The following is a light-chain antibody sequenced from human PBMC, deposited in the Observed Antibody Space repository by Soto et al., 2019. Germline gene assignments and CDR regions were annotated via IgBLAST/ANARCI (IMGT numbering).Light chain of an antibody. CDR3: AAWDDSLIGVV. V-gene: IGLV1-44*01. CDR1: SSNIGSNT. Sequence: QSVLTQPPSASGTPGQRVTISCSGGSSNIGSNTINWYQQLPGPAPKLLIYSNNQRPSGVPDRFSGSKSGTSASLAISGLQSEDEADYYCAAWDDSLIGVVFGGGTKLTVL. J-gene: IGLJ2*01. CDR2: SNN.